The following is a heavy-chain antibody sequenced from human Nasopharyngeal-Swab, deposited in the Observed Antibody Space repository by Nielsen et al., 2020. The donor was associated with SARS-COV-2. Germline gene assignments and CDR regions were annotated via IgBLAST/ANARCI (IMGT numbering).Heavy chain of an antibody. J-gene: IGHJ6*02. V-gene: IGHV4-59*01. CDR2: IYYSGST. D-gene: IGHD3-10*01. Sequence: WIRQPPGKGLEWIGYIYYSGSTNYNPSLKSRVTISVDTSKSQFSLKLSSVTAADTAVYYCARCITVIQGGPYYYYFGMDVWGQGTTVTVSS. CDR3: ARCITVIQGGPYYYYFGMDV.